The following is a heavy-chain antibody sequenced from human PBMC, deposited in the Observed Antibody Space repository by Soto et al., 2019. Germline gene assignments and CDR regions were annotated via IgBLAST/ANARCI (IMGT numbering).Heavy chain of an antibody. CDR1: GYTFTGYD. Sequence: QVQLVQSGAEVKKPGASVKVSCKASGYTFTGYDMHWVRQAHGLGLEWMGWINPNSGGTDYAQKFQGRVTMTKDTSIRTAHMELSRLRSDDTAVYDCARSINSAMVYFDYWGQGTLVTVSS. J-gene: IGHJ4*02. CDR2: INPNSGGT. CDR3: ARSINSAMVYFDY. V-gene: IGHV1-2*02. D-gene: IGHD5-18*01.